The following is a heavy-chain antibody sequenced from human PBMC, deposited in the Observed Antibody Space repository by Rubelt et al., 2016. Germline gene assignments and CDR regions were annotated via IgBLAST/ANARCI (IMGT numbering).Heavy chain of an antibody. V-gene: IGHV3-53*01. D-gene: IGHD3-22*01. CDR2: IYSGGTT. Sequence: EVQLVESGGGLIQPGGSLRLSCAASGLTVSSNFMSWVRQAPGKGLEWVSVIYSGGTTFYADSVKGRFTISRDNSKNTLYLQRSSLRTEDTAGYYCVNGRYLHSSGSQFYYWGQGTLVTVSS. CDR3: VNGRYLHSSGSQFYY. CDR1: GLTVSSNF. J-gene: IGHJ4*02.